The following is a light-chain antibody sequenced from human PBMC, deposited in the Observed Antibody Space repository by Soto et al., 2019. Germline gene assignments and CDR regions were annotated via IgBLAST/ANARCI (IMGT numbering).Light chain of an antibody. CDR3: QQRSNWPPRIT. Sequence: EIVLTQSPATLSLSPGERATLSCRASQSVSSYLAWYQQKPGQAPRLLIYDASTRATGIPARFSGSGSGTDFTLTISSLEPEDFAVYYCQQRSNWPPRITFGQGTRLESK. V-gene: IGKV3-11*01. J-gene: IGKJ5*01. CDR1: QSVSSY. CDR2: DAS.